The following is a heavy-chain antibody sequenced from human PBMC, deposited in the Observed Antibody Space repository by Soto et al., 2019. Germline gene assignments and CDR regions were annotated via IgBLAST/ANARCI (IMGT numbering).Heavy chain of an antibody. CDR3: ARDSLAAADPYYYYGMDV. CDR2: IWYGGSNK. J-gene: IGHJ6*02. D-gene: IGHD6-13*01. V-gene: IGHV3-33*01. Sequence: GGSLRLSCAASGFTFSSYGMHWVRQAPGKGLEWVAVIWYGGSNKYYADSVKGRFTISRDNSKNTLYLQMNSLRAEDTAVYYCARDSLAAADPYYYYGMDVWGQGTTVTVSS. CDR1: GFTFSSYG.